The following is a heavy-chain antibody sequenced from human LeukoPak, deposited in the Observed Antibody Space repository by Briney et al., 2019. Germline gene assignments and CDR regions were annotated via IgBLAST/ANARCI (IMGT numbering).Heavy chain of an antibody. J-gene: IGHJ5*02. D-gene: IGHD6-6*01. Sequence: SQTLSLTCTVSGGSISSGGYYWSWIRQHPGKGLEWIGYIYYSGSTYYNPSLKSRVTISVDTSKNQFSLKLSSVTAADTAVYYCARDCREQLVRWFDPWGQGSLVTLSS. CDR3: ARDCREQLVRWFDP. V-gene: IGHV4-31*03. CDR2: IYYSGST. CDR1: GGSISSGGYY.